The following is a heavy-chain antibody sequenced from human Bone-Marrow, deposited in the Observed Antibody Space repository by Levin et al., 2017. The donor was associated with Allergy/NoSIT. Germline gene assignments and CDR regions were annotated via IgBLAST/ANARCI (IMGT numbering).Heavy chain of an antibody. J-gene: IGHJ4*02. D-gene: IGHD3-10*01. CDR3: ARGYYYRSGSYYTPLNY. V-gene: IGHV3-33*01. CDR1: GFTFSSYG. Sequence: GESLKISCTASGFTFSSYGMHWVRQAPGKGLEWVALIWYDGSNKDYADSVKGRFTISRDNSENTMYLQMKSLRAEDTAVYYCARGYYYRSGSYYTPLNYWGQGTLVTVSS. CDR2: IWYDGSNK.